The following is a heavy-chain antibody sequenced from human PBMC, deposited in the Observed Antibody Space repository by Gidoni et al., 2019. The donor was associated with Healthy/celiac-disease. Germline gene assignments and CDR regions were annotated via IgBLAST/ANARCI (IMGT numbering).Heavy chain of an antibody. CDR1: GYSISSGYY. Sequence: QVQLQESGPGLVKPSETLSLTCAVSGYSISSGYYWGWIRQPPGKGLEWIGSIYHSGSTYYNPSLKSRVTISVDTSKNQFSLKLSSVTAADTAVYYCASENWGWDYWGQGTLVTVSS. V-gene: IGHV4-38-2*01. CDR2: IYHSGST. D-gene: IGHD7-27*01. J-gene: IGHJ4*02. CDR3: ASENWGWDY.